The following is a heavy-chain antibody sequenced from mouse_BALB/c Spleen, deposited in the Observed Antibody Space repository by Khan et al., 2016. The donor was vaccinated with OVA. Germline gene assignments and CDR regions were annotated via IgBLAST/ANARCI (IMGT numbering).Heavy chain of an antibody. CDR3: AREWGGWFPY. Sequence: QVQLTESGAELARPGTSVKLSCKASGYTFTDYNINWVKQRTGQGLEWIGEIYPGSGNTYYSEKFKGKATLTADKSSSTAYMQLSSLTSEDSAVYFCAREWGGWFPYWGQGTLVTVSA. CDR1: GYTFTDYN. J-gene: IGHJ3*01. V-gene: IGHV1-77*01. CDR2: IYPGSGNT.